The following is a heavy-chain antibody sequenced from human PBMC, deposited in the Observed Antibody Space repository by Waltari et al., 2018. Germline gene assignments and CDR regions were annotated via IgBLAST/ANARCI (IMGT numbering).Heavy chain of an antibody. V-gene: IGHV3-23*01. D-gene: IGHD6-13*01. Sequence: EVQLLESGGGLVQPGGSMGLACAASGLTFIRYSITWVRQAPGKGLEWVSSISGPALTTFYADSVKGRFSVSRDNSKNTLYLQINGLRADDTAVYYCAKAGGIAAAEFQFDFWGRGTLVTVSS. CDR3: AKAGGIAAAEFQFDF. J-gene: IGHJ4*02. CDR1: GLTFIRYS. CDR2: ISGPALTT.